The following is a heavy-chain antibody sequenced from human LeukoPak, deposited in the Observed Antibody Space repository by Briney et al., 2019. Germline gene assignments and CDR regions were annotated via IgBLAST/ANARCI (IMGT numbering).Heavy chain of an antibody. V-gene: IGHV3-48*03. D-gene: IGHD3-10*01. CDR3: ARPTGGQYIDY. CDR1: GFXFSNYE. J-gene: IGHJ4*02. Sequence: PGGSLRLSCAASGFXFSNYEMNWVRQAPGKGLEWVAYISSSGYTIHYADSVKGRFTISRDNAKNTLHLQMNSLRAEDTAVYYCARPTGGQYIDYWGQGTLVTVSS. CDR2: ISSSGYTI.